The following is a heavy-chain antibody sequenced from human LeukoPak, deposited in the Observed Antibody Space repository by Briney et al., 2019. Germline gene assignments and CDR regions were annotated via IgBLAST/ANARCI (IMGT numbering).Heavy chain of an antibody. CDR1: GLTFSDYY. D-gene: IGHD3-10*01. CDR2: VSSGSSTI. J-gene: IGHJ4*02. Sequence: GGSLRLSCAASGLTFSDYYMSWIRQAPGKALEWVSYVSSGSSTIYYADSAKGRFTVSRDNGKRSLYLHMNSLRAEDTAMYYCAKDPLPYYYGSGSYYNFDYWGQGTLVTVSS. CDR3: AKDPLPYYYGSGSYYNFDY. V-gene: IGHV3-11*04.